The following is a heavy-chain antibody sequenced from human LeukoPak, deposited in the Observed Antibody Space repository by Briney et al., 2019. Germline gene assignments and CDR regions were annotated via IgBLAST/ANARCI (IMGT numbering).Heavy chain of an antibody. D-gene: IGHD1-26*01. V-gene: IGHV4-4*02. CDR3: ARVSSGATTVDY. CDR2: IYHSGST. CDR1: GGSISSSNW. J-gene: IGHJ4*02. Sequence: SETLSLTCAVPGGSISSSNWWSWVRQPPGKGLEWIGEIYHSGSTNYNPSLKSRVTISVDKSKNQFSLKLSSVTAADTAVYYCARVSSGATTVDYWGQGTLVTVSS.